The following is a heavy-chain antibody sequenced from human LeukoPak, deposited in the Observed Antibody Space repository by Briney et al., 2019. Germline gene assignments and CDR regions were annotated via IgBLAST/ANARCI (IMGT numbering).Heavy chain of an antibody. D-gene: IGHD2/OR15-2a*01. Sequence: GASVKVSCKASGYTFTSYDINLVRQATGQGLEWMGWMNPNSGNTGYAQKFQGRVTMTRNTSISTAYMELSSLRSEDTAVYYCARDFQSRVDDAFDIWGQGTMVTVSS. CDR3: ARDFQSRVDDAFDI. CDR1: GYTFTSYD. V-gene: IGHV1-8*01. J-gene: IGHJ3*02. CDR2: MNPNSGNT.